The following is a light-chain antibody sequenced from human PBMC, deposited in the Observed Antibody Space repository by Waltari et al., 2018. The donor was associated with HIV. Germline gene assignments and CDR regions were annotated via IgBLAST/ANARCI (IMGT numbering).Light chain of an antibody. CDR1: QSIGSY. CDR3: QQRSKWPPT. V-gene: IGKV3-11*01. Sequence: EIVLTQSPATLSLSPGDRATLSCRASQSIGSYLAWYQQKPGQAPRLLIYETSNRATGSPARSSGSGSGTDFALTISSLEPEDFGVYYCQQRSKWPPTFGQGTKLEIK. J-gene: IGKJ2*01. CDR2: ETS.